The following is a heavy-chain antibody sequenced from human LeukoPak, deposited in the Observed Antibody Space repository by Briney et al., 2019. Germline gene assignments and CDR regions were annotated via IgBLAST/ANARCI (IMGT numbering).Heavy chain of an antibody. J-gene: IGHJ1*01. V-gene: IGHV3-23*01. CDR3: ATPAAGPGAESSLY. Sequence: PGWALRLSCVASGLSLRSYGMSWGRQAPGQGLESVSAISGSGGRPYYPDSVKGRFTIYRDNSKNTLSLQMNSLKVEHTAVYYCATPAAGPGAESSLYWGQGTLVIVSS. CDR2: ISGSGGRP. D-gene: IGHD6-13*01. CDR1: GLSLRSYG.